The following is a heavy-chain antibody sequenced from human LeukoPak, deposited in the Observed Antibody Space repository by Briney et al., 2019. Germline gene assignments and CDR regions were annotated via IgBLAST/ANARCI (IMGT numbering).Heavy chain of an antibody. CDR1: GFTFSSYA. Sequence: GGSLRLSCAASGFTFSSYAMSWVRQAPGKGLEWVSSITGSCASTYYADSVKGRFTISRDNSKNTLYLQMNSLRAEDTAVYFCAKLDYYDTHWGQGTLVTVSS. D-gene: IGHD3-22*01. CDR3: AKLDYYDTH. V-gene: IGHV3-23*01. CDR2: ITGSCAST. J-gene: IGHJ4*02.